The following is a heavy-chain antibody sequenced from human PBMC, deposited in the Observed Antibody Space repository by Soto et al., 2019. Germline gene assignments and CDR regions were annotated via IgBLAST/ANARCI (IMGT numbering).Heavy chain of an antibody. CDR2: MSYDGNNQ. V-gene: IGHV3-30*18. Sequence: QVQLAESGGGVIQPGRSLRLSCVASGFTFSKYVMHWVRQAPGKGLEWVGVMSYDGNNQYYADSVKGRFTISRDNSENTLSLQMNSLREEDTAVYYCVKGSLGMGSYFGDYWGQGTLVTVSS. CDR3: VKGSLGMGSYFGDY. J-gene: IGHJ4*02. CDR1: GFTFSKYV. D-gene: IGHD3-10*01.